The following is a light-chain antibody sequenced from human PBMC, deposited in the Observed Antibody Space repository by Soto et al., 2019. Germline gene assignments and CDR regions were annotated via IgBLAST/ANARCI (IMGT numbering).Light chain of an antibody. CDR3: TSYVGNDSWV. V-gene: IGLV2-8*01. J-gene: IGLJ3*02. Sequence: QSALTQPPSASGSPGQSVTISGTGTSSDVGAYKYVSWYQQYPGKAPKLMIYEVTKRPSGVPDRFSGSKSGNTASLTVSGLQAEDEADYYCTSYVGNDSWVFGGGTKLTVL. CDR1: SSDVGAYKY. CDR2: EVT.